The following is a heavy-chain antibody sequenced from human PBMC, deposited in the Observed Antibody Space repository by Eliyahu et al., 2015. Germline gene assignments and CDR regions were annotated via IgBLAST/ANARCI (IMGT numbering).Heavy chain of an antibody. CDR2: ISSSSSYI. CDR1: GFTFSSYS. D-gene: IGHD1-26*01. Sequence: EVQLVESGGGLVKPGGSLRLSCAASGFTFSSYSMNWVRQAPGKGLGGVSSISSSSSYIYYADSVKGRFTISRDNAKNSLYLQMNSLRAEDTAVYYCARGLGNDFFDYWGQGTLVTVSS. V-gene: IGHV3-21*01. J-gene: IGHJ4*02. CDR3: ARGLGNDFFDY.